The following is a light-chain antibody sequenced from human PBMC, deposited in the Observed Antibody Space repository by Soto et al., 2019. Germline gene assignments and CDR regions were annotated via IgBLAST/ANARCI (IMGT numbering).Light chain of an antibody. V-gene: IGLV7-46*01. J-gene: IGLJ2*01. Sequence: QTVVTQEPSLTVSPGGTVTLTCGSSTGTVTSGHYPYWFQQKPGQAPRALIYDTNNKLSWAPARFSGSLLGGKAALTLSVAQHEDEAEYCCSLSYSGAHVVCGGGTKLTVL. CDR2: DTN. CDR3: SLSYSGAHVV. CDR1: TGTVTSGHY.